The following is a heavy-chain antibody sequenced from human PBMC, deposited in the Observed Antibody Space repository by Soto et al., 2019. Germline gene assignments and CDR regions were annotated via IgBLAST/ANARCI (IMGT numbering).Heavy chain of an antibody. D-gene: IGHD3-9*01. Sequence: ASVKVSCKASGYTFTSYGISWVRQAPGQGLEWMGWISAYNGNTNYAQKLQGGVTMTTDTSTSTAYMELRSLRSDDTAVYYWARGAGDYDIWTGYQGGFDYWGQGTLVTVSS. CDR2: ISAYNGNT. CDR1: GYTFTSYG. J-gene: IGHJ4*02. CDR3: ARGAGDYDIWTGYQGGFDY. V-gene: IGHV1-18*01.